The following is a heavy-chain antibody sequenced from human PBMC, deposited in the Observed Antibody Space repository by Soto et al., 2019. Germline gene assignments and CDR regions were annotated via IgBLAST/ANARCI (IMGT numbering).Heavy chain of an antibody. CDR1: GSNFTSYD. D-gene: IGHD6-13*01. Sequence: QVQLVQSGAEVKKPGASVKVSCQASGSNFTSYDINWVRQATGQGLEWMGWMNPSRGNTGYAGEFQGRVTMTSKPSTSTAYMELSSLRPEETAVYYCASGGSSTSYYYYMDVWGQGTTVTVSS. J-gene: IGHJ6*03. V-gene: IGHV1-8*01. CDR2: MNPSRGNT. CDR3: ASGGSSTSYYYYMDV.